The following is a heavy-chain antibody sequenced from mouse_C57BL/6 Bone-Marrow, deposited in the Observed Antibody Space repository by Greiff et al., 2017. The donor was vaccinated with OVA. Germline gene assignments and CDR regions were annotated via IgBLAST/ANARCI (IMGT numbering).Heavy chain of an antibody. CDR2: IDPSDSYT. V-gene: IGHV1-50*01. J-gene: IGHJ2*01. CDR3: AGGRGY. Sequence: QVQLKQPGAELVKPGASVKLSCKASGYTFTSYWMQWVKQRPGQGLEWIGEIDPSDSYTNYNQKFKGKATLTVDTSSSTAYMQLSSLTSEDSAVYFCAGGRGYWGQGTTLTVSS. CDR1: GYTFTSYW.